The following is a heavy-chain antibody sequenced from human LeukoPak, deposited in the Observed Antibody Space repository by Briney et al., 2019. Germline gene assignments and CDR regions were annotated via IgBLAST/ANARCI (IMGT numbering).Heavy chain of an antibody. CDR1: GGYFSCFY. V-gene: IGHV4-34*01. D-gene: IGHD3-9*01. J-gene: IGHJ6*03. Sequence: SETLSLTCVVDGGYFSCFYWTWVSHAPGKGLEWIGEISYSGTTKYNPSLKSRVTIEVDTSKKQISLNLSSMTAADTAVYYCAKGKAGHYHSVTDEYYYYMDVWGKGTTVIVSS. CDR2: ISYSGTT. CDR3: AKGKAGHYHSVTDEYYYYMDV.